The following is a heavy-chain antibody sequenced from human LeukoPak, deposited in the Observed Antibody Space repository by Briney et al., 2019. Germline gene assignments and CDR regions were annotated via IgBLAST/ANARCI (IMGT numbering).Heavy chain of an antibody. CDR2: ISGSGGST. J-gene: IGHJ5*02. CDR1: GFTFSSYA. D-gene: IGHD2-15*01. V-gene: IGHV3-23*01. Sequence: TGGSLRLSCAASGFTFSSYAMSWVRQAPGKGLEWVSAISGSGGSTYYADSVKGRFTISRDNSKNTLYLQMNSLRAEDTAVYYCAKGVVVAATPREAGWFDPWGQGTLVTVSS. CDR3: AKGVVVAATPREAGWFDP.